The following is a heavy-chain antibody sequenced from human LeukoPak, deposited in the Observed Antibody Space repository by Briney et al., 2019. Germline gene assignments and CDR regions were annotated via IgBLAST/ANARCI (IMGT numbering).Heavy chain of an antibody. CDR2: IRYDGSNK. CDR3: ARARDSSGWYEPLKY. Sequence: PGGSLRLSCAASGFTFSSYGMHWVRQAPGKGLEWVTFIRYDGSNKYYADSVKGRFTISRDNSKNTLYLQMNSLRAEDTAVYYCARARDSSGWYEPLKYWGQGTLVTVSS. CDR1: GFTFSSYG. V-gene: IGHV3-30*02. D-gene: IGHD6-19*01. J-gene: IGHJ4*02.